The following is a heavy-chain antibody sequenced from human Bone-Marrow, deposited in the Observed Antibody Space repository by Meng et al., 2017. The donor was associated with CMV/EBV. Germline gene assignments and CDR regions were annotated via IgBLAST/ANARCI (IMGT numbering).Heavy chain of an antibody. CDR3: ARDSISLTIFGVVRYGMDV. V-gene: IGHV3-30-3*01. Sequence: GESLKISCAVSGFTFSSYAMHWVRQAPGKGLEWVAVISYDGSNKYYADSVKGRFTISRDNSKNTLYLQMNSLRAEDTAVYYCARDSISLTIFGVVRYGMDVWGQGTTVTVSS. J-gene: IGHJ6*02. CDR1: GFTFSSYA. CDR2: ISYDGSNK. D-gene: IGHD3-3*01.